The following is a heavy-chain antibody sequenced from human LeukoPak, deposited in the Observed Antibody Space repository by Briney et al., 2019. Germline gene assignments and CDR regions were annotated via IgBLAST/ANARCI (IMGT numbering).Heavy chain of an antibody. D-gene: IGHD3-22*01. J-gene: IGHJ4*02. CDR1: GGSISSVSYY. V-gene: IGHV4-61*02. CDR2: IYTSGST. CDR3: ARDTYHYDISGYYRLDY. Sequence: SQTLSLTCTVSGGSISSVSYYWSWIRQPAGKGLEWIGRIYTSGSTNYNPSPNSRVTISVDTSKNQVSLKLTSVTAADTAVYYCARDTYHYDISGYYRLDYWGQGTLVTVSS.